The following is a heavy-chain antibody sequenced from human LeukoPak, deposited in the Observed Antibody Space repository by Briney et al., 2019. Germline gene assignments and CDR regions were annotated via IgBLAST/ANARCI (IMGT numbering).Heavy chain of an antibody. CDR1: GFTFSSYR. CDR3: ARDRADPDYGDYVFAY. V-gene: IGHV3-21*01. CDR2: ISSRSSYI. Sequence: PVGSLRLSCAASGFTFSSYRMNWVRQAPGKGPGWVSSISSRSSYIYYADSLKGRFTISRDNAKNSLYLNIHSLRAEDTAVYYCARDRADPDYGDYVFAYWGQGTLVTVSS. D-gene: IGHD4-17*01. J-gene: IGHJ4*02.